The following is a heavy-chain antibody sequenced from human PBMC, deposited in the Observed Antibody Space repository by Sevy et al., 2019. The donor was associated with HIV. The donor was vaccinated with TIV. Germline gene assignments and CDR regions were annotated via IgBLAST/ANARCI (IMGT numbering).Heavy chain of an antibody. J-gene: IGHJ4*02. Sequence: GGSLRLSCAASGFTFSSYAMSWVRQAPGKGLEWVSAFSGSGGSTYYADSVKGRFTISRDNSKNTLYLQMNSLRAEDTAVYYCAKDQLPHTAPPEVAGYWGQATLVTVSS. CDR2: FSGSGGST. CDR1: GFTFSSYA. V-gene: IGHV3-23*01. D-gene: IGHD6-19*01. CDR3: AKDQLPHTAPPEVAGY.